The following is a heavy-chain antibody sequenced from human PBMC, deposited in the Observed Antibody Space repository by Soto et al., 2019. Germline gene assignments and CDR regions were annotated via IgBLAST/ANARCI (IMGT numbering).Heavy chain of an antibody. J-gene: IGHJ4*02. D-gene: IGHD3-16*01. V-gene: IGHV3-74*01. CDR1: GFTFSNYW. CDR3: LTGWRTAGHVYPFDG. Sequence: PGGSLRLSCAASGFTFSNYWMHWVRQAPGKGLVWVSRINFDESTTTYADSVQGRFTISRDNAKNTLYLQLNSLRVEDTAIYYCLTGWRTAGHVYPFDGWGPGALVTVSS. CDR2: INFDESTT.